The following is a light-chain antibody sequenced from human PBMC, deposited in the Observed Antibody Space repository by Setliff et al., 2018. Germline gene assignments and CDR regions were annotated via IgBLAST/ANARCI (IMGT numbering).Light chain of an antibody. J-gene: IGLJ2*01. CDR2: EVT. V-gene: IGLV2-14*01. Sequence: QSVLTQPAAVSGSPGQSIAISCTGSNSDVGGYDYVSWYQQHPNRAPKLLIYEVTKRPSGVSDRFSGSKSGNTASPTISGLQAEDEAHYYCLSYTSESTHALFAGGTK. CDR1: NSDVGGYDY. CDR3: LSYTSESTHAL.